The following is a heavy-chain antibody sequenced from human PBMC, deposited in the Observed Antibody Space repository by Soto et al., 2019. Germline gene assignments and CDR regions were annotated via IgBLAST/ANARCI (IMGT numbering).Heavy chain of an antibody. J-gene: IGHJ6*02. Sequence: SETLSLTCTVSGGSIDTYYWSWIRQPPGKGLEWIGYICYSGTTYYNPSLKSRLSMSVDKSKNQFSLRLTSVTAADTAVYYCARVFSGGGDYYYYGMDLWGQGSTVTVSS. CDR3: ARVFSGGGDYYYYGMDL. V-gene: IGHV4-59*01. CDR2: ICYSGTT. CDR1: GGSIDTYY. D-gene: IGHD6-19*01.